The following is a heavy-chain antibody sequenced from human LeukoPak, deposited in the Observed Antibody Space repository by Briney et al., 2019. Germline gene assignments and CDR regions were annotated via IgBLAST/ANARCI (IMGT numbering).Heavy chain of an antibody. Sequence: GASVKVSCTASGYTFTSYDINWVRQATGQGLEWMGWMNPNSGNTGYAQKFQGRVTITRNTSISTAYMELSSLRSGDTAVYYCARADNDFWSGFAFDPWGQGTLVTVSS. D-gene: IGHD3-3*01. V-gene: IGHV1-8*03. CDR1: GYTFTSYD. J-gene: IGHJ5*02. CDR3: ARADNDFWSGFAFDP. CDR2: MNPNSGNT.